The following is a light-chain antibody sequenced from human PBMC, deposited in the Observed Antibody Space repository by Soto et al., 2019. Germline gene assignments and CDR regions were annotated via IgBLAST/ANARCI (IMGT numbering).Light chain of an antibody. J-gene: IGKJ5*01. CDR1: QSVSSN. Sequence: IAMTLSAATLSVSPGPRASLRGRASQSVSSNLAWHQQKPGQAPRILMYDASTRATGISARFSGSGSGTEFTLTISSLQSEDFAVYYCQQYHNWPITFGQGTRLEIK. CDR2: DAS. V-gene: IGKV3-15*01. CDR3: QQYHNWPIT.